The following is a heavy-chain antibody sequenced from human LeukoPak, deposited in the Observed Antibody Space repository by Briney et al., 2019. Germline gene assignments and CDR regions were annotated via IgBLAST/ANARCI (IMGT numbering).Heavy chain of an antibody. V-gene: IGHV3-7*01. D-gene: IGHD2-15*01. Sequence: GGSLRLSCAASGFTFSSYWMSWVRQAPGKGLEWVANIKQDGSEKYYVDSVRGRFTISRDNAKNSLYLQMNSLRAEDTAVYYCARELYAVVVAATYFDIWGQGTLVTVSS. CDR3: ARELYAVVVAATYFDI. J-gene: IGHJ4*02. CDR1: GFTFSSYW. CDR2: IKQDGSEK.